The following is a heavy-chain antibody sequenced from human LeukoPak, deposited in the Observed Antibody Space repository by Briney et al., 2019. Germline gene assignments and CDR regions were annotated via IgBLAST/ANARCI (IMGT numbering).Heavy chain of an antibody. CDR2: ISAYNGNT. J-gene: IGHJ6*02. D-gene: IGHD3-10*01. V-gene: IGHV1-18*01. Sequence: ASVNVSCTASGYTFTSYGISWVRQAPGQGLEGRGWISAYNGNTNYAQKLQGRVTMTTDTSTSTAYMELRSLRSDDTAVYYCARDSYGSGSYYYYYYGMDVWGQGTTVTVSS. CDR1: GYTFTSYG. CDR3: ARDSYGSGSYYYYYYGMDV.